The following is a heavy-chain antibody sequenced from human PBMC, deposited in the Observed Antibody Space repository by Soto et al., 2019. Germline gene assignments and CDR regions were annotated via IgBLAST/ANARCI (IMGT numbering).Heavy chain of an antibody. D-gene: IGHD2-21*02. CDR2: VFHSGSV. Sequence: SETLSLTCTVSGGSISGDYYHWTWICQSPGKGLEWIGYVFHSGSVLYNPSLKSRLNISVDTSKNQFSLRLSSVTAADTAVYFCAREDDGGDRDYYGLDVWGQGTTVTVSS. CDR3: AREDDGGDRDYYGLDV. CDR1: GGSISGDYYH. J-gene: IGHJ6*02. V-gene: IGHV4-30-4*08.